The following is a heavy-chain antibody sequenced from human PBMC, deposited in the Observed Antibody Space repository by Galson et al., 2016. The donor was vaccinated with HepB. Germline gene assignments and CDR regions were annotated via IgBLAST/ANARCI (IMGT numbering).Heavy chain of an antibody. CDR2: IYWDGDK. CDR3: ARLQGTGEWNIHWYFDL. Sequence: PALVKPTQTLTLTCSLSGFSLRISGVGVGWVRQPPGKALEWLALIYWDGDKRYSPSLKSRLTITKDASGDRVVLTMTDMDPEDTATYYCARLQGTGEWNIHWYFDLWGRGTLAAVSS. J-gene: IGHJ2*01. V-gene: IGHV2-5*02. D-gene: IGHD1/OR15-1a*01. CDR1: GFSLRISGVG.